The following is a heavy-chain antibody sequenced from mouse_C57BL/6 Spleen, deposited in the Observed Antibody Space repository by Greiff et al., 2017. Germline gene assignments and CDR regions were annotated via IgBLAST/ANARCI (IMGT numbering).Heavy chain of an antibody. CDR2: IGSGGSYT. CDR3: ERQGGYYAMDY. V-gene: IGHV5-6*01. Sequence: EVKLVESGGDLVKPGGSLKFSCAASGFTFSSYGMSWVRQTPDKRLEWVATIGSGGSYTYYPDSVKGRFTISRDNAKNTLYLQMSSLKSEDTAMYCCERQGGYYAMDYWGQGTSVTVSS. J-gene: IGHJ4*01. CDR1: GFTFSSYG.